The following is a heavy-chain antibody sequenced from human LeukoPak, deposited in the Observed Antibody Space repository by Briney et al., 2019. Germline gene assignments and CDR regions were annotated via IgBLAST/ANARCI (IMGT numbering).Heavy chain of an antibody. CDR2: ISYDGSNK. Sequence: GGSLRLSCAASGFTFSSYAMHWVRQAPGKGLEWVAVISYDGSNKYYADSVKGRFTISRDNSKNTLYLQMTSLRAEDTAVYYCARDLADIVVVPAAINYYYYGMDVWGKGTTVTVSS. D-gene: IGHD2-2*01. V-gene: IGHV3-30*04. CDR3: ARDLADIVVVPAAINYYYYGMDV. J-gene: IGHJ6*04. CDR1: GFTFSSYA.